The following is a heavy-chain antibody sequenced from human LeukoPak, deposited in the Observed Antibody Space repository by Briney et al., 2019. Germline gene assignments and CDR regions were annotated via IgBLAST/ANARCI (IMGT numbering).Heavy chain of an antibody. CDR2: ISGSGDTT. CDR3: AKDRGGLASVVVPAALDF. V-gene: IGHV3-23*01. Sequence: RTGGSLRLSCAASGFSFSNYAMDWVRQAPGKGLEWVSAISGSGDTTFYADSVKGRFIISRDNSKNTVYLQLSSLRVEDTAVYYCAKDRGGLASVVVPAALDFWGQGTLVTVSS. J-gene: IGHJ4*02. D-gene: IGHD2-2*01. CDR1: GFSFSNYA.